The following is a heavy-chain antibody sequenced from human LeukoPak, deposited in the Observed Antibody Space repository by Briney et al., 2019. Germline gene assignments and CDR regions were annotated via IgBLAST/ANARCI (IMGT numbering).Heavy chain of an antibody. CDR2: IIPIFGTA. D-gene: IGHD6-13*01. V-gene: IGHV1-69*13. CDR3: ARSSHSSSWYWFDP. CDR1: GYTFTSYG. J-gene: IGHJ5*02. Sequence: GASVKVSCKASGYTFTSYGISWVRQAPGQGLEWMGGIIPIFGTANYAQKFQGRVTITADESTSTAYMELSSLRSEDTAVYYCARSSHSSSWYWFDPWGQGTLVTVSS.